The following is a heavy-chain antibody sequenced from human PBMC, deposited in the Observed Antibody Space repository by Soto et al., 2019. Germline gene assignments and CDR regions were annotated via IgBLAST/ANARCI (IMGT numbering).Heavy chain of an antibody. CDR1: GFTFSSYA. CDR3: ANWVEGSPVLFDY. V-gene: IGHV3-23*01. CDR2: ISGSGGST. J-gene: IGHJ4*02. D-gene: IGHD6-13*01. Sequence: AGGSLRLSCAASGFTFSSYAMSWVRQAPGKGLEWVSAISGSGGSTYYADSVKGRFTISRDNSKNTLYLQMNSLRAEDTAVYYCANWVEGSPVLFDYWGQGTLVTVSS.